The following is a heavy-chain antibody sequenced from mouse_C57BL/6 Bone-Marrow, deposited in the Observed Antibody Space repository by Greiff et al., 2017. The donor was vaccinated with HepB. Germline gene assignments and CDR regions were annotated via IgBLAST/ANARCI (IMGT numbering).Heavy chain of an antibody. CDR3: ALIDYGNYWYFDV. Sequence: QVQLQQPGAELVRPGSSVKLSCKASGYTFTSYWMDWVKQRPGQGLEWIGNIYPSDSETHYNQKFKDKATLTVDKSSSTAYMQLSSLTSEDSAVYYCALIDYGNYWYFDVWGTGTTVTVSS. D-gene: IGHD2-1*01. CDR1: GYTFTSYW. CDR2: IYPSDSET. J-gene: IGHJ1*03. V-gene: IGHV1-61*01.